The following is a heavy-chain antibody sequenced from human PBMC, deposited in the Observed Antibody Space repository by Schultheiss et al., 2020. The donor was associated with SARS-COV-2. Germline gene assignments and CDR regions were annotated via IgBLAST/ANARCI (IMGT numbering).Heavy chain of an antibody. CDR2: ISSSSSYT. Sequence: GSLKISCAASGFTFSDYYMSWIRQAPGKGLEWVSYISSSSSYTNYADSVKGRFTISRDNAKNSLYLQMNSLRAEDTAVYYCARVRYDILTGYYFDLWGRGTLVTVSS. J-gene: IGHJ2*01. CDR1: GFTFSDYY. CDR3: ARVRYDILTGYYFDL. D-gene: IGHD3-9*01. V-gene: IGHV3-11*05.